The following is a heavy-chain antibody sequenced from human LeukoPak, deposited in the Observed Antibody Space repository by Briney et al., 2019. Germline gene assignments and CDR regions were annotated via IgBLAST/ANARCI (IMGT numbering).Heavy chain of an antibody. CDR3: ARGRGWFGELRKRWFDP. CDR2: INHSGST. J-gene: IGHJ5*02. D-gene: IGHD3-10*01. V-gene: IGHV4-34*01. Sequence: SETLSLTCAVYGGSFSGYYWSWIRQPPGKGLEWIGEINHSGSTNYNPTLKSRVTISVDTSKNQFSLKLSSVTAADTAVYYCARGRGWFGELRKRWFDPWGQGTLVTVSS. CDR1: GGSFSGYY.